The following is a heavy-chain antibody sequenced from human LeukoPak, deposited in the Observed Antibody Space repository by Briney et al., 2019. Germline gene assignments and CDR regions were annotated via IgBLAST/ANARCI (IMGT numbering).Heavy chain of an antibody. Sequence: GGSLRLSCAAPGFTFSSYAMSWVRQAPGEGLEWVSAISGSGGSTYYADSVKGRFTISRDNSRSVLFLELASLRAEDTAVYYCARYYGSGSYFYLDYWGQGALVTVSS. CDR2: ISGSGGST. CDR3: ARYYGSGSYFYLDY. J-gene: IGHJ4*02. CDR1: GFTFSSYA. D-gene: IGHD3-10*01. V-gene: IGHV3-23*01.